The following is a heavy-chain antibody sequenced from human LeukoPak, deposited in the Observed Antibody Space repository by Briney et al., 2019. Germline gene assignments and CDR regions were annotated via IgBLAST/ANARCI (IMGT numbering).Heavy chain of an antibody. V-gene: IGHV4-4*07. J-gene: IGHJ6*03. CDR3: ARAGVAGYDNSGYHKRNYYYMDV. CDR2: FYTSGSGNT. CDR1: GASISSYY. Sequence: SETLSLTCTVSGASISSYYWSWIRQPAGKGLEWIGRFYTSGSGNTNYNPSLKSRVTISVDTSKNQFSLKLRSLTAADTAVYYCARAGVAGYDNSGYHKRNYYYMDVWGKGTTVTISS. D-gene: IGHD3-22*01.